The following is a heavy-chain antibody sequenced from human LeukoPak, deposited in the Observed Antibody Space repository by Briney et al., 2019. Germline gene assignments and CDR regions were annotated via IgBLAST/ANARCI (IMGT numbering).Heavy chain of an antibody. V-gene: IGHV1-46*01. J-gene: IGHJ4*02. CDR2: INPSGGST. CDR3: ARDLGMATVDY. D-gene: IGHD5-24*01. CDR1: GYTFTSYY. Sequence: ASVKVSCKASGYTFTSYYTHWVRQAPGQGLEWMGIINPSGGSTSYAQKFQGRVTMTRDTSTSTVYMELSSLRSEDTTVYYCARDLGMATVDYWGQGTLVTVSS.